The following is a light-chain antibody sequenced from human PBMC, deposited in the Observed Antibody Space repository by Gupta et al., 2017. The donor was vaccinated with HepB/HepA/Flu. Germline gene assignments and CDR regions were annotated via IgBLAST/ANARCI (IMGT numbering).Light chain of an antibody. CDR3: QQDFSSPLT. CDR1: QTVFATSNKKNF. Sequence: EIVMIQSPDSLAVSLGERATISCKSSQTVFATSNKKNFLAWYQQRPGQPPRLAISWSSTRESGVPDRFSGSGSGTDFTLTISSLQPEDVAVYYCQQDFSSPLTFGGGTKVEIK. CDR2: WSS. J-gene: IGKJ4*01. V-gene: IGKV4-1*01.